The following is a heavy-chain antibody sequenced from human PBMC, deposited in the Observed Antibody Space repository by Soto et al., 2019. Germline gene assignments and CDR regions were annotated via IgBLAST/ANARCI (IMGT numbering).Heavy chain of an antibody. D-gene: IGHD6-19*01. J-gene: IGHJ4*02. CDR3: ATLRRRGVEQWLED. CDR1: GASSSTSTYY. Sequence: QLQLQESGPGLVKPSETLSLTCTVSGASSSTSTYYWGWIRQPPGKGLEWIGSIYYSGTTYYNPSLKSRLSLSVDTSKNQFSLKLSSVTAADTAVYYCATLRRRGVEQWLEDWGQGTLVTVSS. V-gene: IGHV4-39*01. CDR2: IYYSGTT.